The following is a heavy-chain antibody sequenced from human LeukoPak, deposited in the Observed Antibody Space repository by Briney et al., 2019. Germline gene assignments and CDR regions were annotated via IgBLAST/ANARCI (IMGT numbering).Heavy chain of an antibody. D-gene: IGHD3-10*01. J-gene: IGHJ4*02. Sequence: PSETLSLTCAVYGGSFSGYYWSWIRQPPGKGLEWIGEINHSGSTNYNPPLKSRVTISVDTSKNQFSLKLSSVIAADTAVYFCARVRVNYFDYWGQGNLVTVSS. V-gene: IGHV4-34*01. CDR3: ARVRVNYFDY. CDR2: INHSGST. CDR1: GGSFSGYY.